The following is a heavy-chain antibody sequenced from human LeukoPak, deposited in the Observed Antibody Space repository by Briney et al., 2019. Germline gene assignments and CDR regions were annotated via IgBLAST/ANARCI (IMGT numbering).Heavy chain of an antibody. J-gene: IGHJ4*02. CDR3: ARETESEDYGLPFDY. D-gene: IGHD3-10*01. CDR2: ISSSSSYI. CDR1: GFTFSSYS. Sequence: GGSLRLSCAASGFTFSSYSMNWVRQAPGKGLEWVSSISSSSSYIYYADSVKGRFTISRDNAKNSLYLQMNSLRAEDTAVYYCARETESEDYGLPFDYWGQGTLVTVSS. V-gene: IGHV3-21*01.